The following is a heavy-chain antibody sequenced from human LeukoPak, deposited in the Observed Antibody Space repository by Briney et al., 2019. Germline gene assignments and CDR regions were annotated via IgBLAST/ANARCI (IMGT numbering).Heavy chain of an antibody. CDR2: ISAYNGNT. Sequence: ASVKVSCKASGYTFTSYGISWVRQAPGQGLEWMGWISAYNGNTNYAQKLQGRVTMTTDTSTSTAYMELRSLRSEDTAVYYCATNIVGVVTALTYGWYFDLWGRGTLVTVSS. D-gene: IGHD2-21*02. J-gene: IGHJ2*01. CDR3: ATNIVGVVTALTYGWYFDL. CDR1: GYTFTSYG. V-gene: IGHV1-18*01.